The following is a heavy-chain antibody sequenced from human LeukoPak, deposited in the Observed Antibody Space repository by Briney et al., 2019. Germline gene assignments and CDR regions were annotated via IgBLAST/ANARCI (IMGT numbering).Heavy chain of an antibody. CDR3: ARDRIIHSYYDSSGYYYYYYYGMDV. J-gene: IGHJ6*02. CDR1: GGSISSYY. Sequence: KTSETLSLTCTVSGGSISSYYWSWIRQPPGKGLEWIGYIYYSGSTNYNPSLKSRVTISVDTSKNQFSLKLSSVTAADTAVYYCARDRIIHSYYDSSGYYYYYYYGMDVWGQGTTVTVSS. V-gene: IGHV4-59*01. CDR2: IYYSGST. D-gene: IGHD3-22*01.